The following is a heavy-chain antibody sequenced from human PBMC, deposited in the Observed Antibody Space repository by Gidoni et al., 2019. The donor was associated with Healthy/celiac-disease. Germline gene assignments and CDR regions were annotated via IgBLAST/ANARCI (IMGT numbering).Heavy chain of an antibody. CDR3: ARRGFYDSSGYYYVPAFDY. D-gene: IGHD3-22*01. CDR1: GGSFRGYY. CDR2: INHSGST. V-gene: IGHV4-34*01. J-gene: IGHJ4*02. Sequence: QVQLQQWGAGLLKPSETLSLTCAVYGGSFRGYYWSWIRQPPGKGLEWIGEINHSGSTNYNPPLKSRVTISVDTSKNQFSLKLSSVTAADTAVYYCARRGFYDSSGYYYVPAFDYWGQGTLVTVSS.